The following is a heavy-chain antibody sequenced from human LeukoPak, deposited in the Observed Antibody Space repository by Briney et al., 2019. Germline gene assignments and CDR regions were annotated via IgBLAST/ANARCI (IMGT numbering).Heavy chain of an antibody. J-gene: IGHJ4*02. Sequence: SETLSLTCTVSGGSISSISYYWGWIRQPPGKGLEWIGSIYYSGSTYYNPSLKSRVTISVDSSKNQFSLKLSSVTATDTAVYYCASQWFGELSPFDYWGQGTLVTVSS. CDR3: ASQWFGELSPFDY. V-gene: IGHV4-39*01. CDR2: IYYSGST. CDR1: GGSISSISYY. D-gene: IGHD3-10*01.